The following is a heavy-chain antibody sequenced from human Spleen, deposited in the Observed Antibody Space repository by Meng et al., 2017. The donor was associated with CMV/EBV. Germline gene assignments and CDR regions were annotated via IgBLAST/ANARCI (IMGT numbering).Heavy chain of an antibody. CDR3: SYQLIDQFYYYDVDV. J-gene: IGHJ6*02. CDR1: GFTLSSYS. D-gene: IGHD3-22*01. CDR2: ISSDSRTI. Sequence: GESLKISCAASGFTLSSYSMNWVRPAPGKGLEWISYISSDSRTIYYTDSVKGRFTISRDNAENSLYLQMNSLRAEDTAVYYCSYQLIDQFYYYDVDVWGQGTTVTVSS. V-gene: IGHV3-48*04.